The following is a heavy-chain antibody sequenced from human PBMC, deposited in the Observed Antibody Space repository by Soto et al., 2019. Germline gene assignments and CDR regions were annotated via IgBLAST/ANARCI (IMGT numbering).Heavy chain of an antibody. CDR2: IRSKANSYAT. CDR3: ARGPWLAAGTLNWFDP. CDR1: GFTFSGSA. D-gene: IGHD6-13*01. Sequence: GGSLRLSCAASGFTFSGSAMHWVRQASGKGLEWVGRIRSKANSYATAYAASVKGRFTISRDDSKNTAYLQMNSLKTEDTAVYYCARGPWLAAGTLNWFDPWGQGTLVTVSS. V-gene: IGHV3-73*01. J-gene: IGHJ5*02.